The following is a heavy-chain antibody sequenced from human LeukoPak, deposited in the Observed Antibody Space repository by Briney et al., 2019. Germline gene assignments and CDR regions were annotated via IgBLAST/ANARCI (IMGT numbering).Heavy chain of an antibody. CDR2: INHSGST. J-gene: IGHJ3*01. V-gene: IGHV4-34*01. D-gene: IGHD6-6*01. CDR1: GGSFSGYY. Sequence: KPSETLSLTCAVYGGSFSGYYWSWIRQPPGRGLEWIGEINHSGSTNYNPSLKSRVTISVDTSKNQFSLKLSSATAADTAVYYCARGIAARLWGQGTVVTVSS. CDR3: ARGIAARL.